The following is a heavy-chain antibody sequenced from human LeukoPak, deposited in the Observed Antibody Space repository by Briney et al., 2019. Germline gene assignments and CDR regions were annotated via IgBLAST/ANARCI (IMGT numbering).Heavy chain of an antibody. CDR1: GYTFTSYG. V-gene: IGHV1-18*01. CDR3: ARDMGYSSGWYERFDY. J-gene: IGHJ4*02. CDR2: ISAYNCNT. D-gene: IGHD6-19*01. Sequence: ASVKVSCKASGYTFTSYGISWVRQAPGQGLEWMGWISAYNCNTDYAQKLQGRVTMTTDTSTSTAYMELRSLRSDDTAVYYCARDMGYSSGWYERFDYWGQGTLVTVSS.